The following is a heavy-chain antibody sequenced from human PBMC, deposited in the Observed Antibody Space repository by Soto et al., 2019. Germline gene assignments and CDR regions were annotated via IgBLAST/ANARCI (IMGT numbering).Heavy chain of an antibody. Sequence: GGSLRLSCAASGFTFSSYIMNWVRQAPGKGLEWVSSISSSSSYIYYADSVKGRFTTSRDNAKNSLYLQMNSLRAEDTAVYYCASLVATGYWGQGTLVTVSS. CDR2: ISSSSSYI. V-gene: IGHV3-21*01. CDR1: GFTFSSYI. D-gene: IGHD5-12*01. CDR3: ASLVATGY. J-gene: IGHJ4*02.